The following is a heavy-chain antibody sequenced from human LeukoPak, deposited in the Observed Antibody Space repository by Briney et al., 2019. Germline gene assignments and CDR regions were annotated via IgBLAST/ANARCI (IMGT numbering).Heavy chain of an antibody. CDR2: IIPIFGTA. Sequence: SVKVSCKASGGTFSSYAISWVRQAPGQGLEWMGGIIPIFGTANCAQKFQGRVTITTDESTSTAYMELSSLRSEDTAVYYCARARNCGGDCYAFDYWGQGTLVTVSS. CDR3: ARARNCGGDCYAFDY. CDR1: GGTFSSYA. V-gene: IGHV1-69*05. D-gene: IGHD2-21*02. J-gene: IGHJ4*02.